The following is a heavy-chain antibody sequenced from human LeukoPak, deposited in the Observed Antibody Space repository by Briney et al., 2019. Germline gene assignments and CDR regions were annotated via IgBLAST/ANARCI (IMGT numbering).Heavy chain of an antibody. D-gene: IGHD6-19*01. V-gene: IGHV5-51*01. Sequence: GESLKISCKGSGYSFTSYWIGWVRQMPGKGLEWMGIIYPGDSDTRYSPSFQGQVTISADKSINTAYLQWSSLKASDTAMYYCARGPRAVARTGRGYFDYWGQGTLVPVSS. CDR2: IYPGDSDT. CDR3: ARGPRAVARTGRGYFDY. CDR1: GYSFTSYW. J-gene: IGHJ4*02.